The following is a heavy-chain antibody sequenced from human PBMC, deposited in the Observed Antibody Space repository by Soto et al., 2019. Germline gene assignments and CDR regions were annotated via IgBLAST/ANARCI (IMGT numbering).Heavy chain of an antibody. CDR2: ISGSGGST. CDR1: GFSFSSYA. D-gene: IGHD2-2*01. V-gene: IGHV3-23*01. Sequence: EVQLLESGGGLVQPGGSLRLSCAASGFSFSSYAMSWVRQAPGKGLEWASTISGSGGSTYYADSVRGRFTISRDNSKGILYLQMNSLRADDTAVYYCAKDPYPVVVVPAANGMDVWGQGTTVTVSS. CDR3: AKDPYPVVVVPAANGMDV. J-gene: IGHJ6*02.